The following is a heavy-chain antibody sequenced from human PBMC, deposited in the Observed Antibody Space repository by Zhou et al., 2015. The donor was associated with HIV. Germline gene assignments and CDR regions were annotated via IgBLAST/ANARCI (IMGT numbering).Heavy chain of an antibody. CDR2: IIPIFGTA. CDR1: GGTFSSYA. D-gene: IGHD2-2*01. Sequence: QVQLVQSGAEVKKPGSSVKVSCKASGGTFSSYAISWVRQAPGQGLEWMGGIIPIFGTANYAQKFQGRVTITADESTSTAYMELSSLRSEDTAVYYCAVRGYCSSTSCYALLYYYYYYMDVWGKGTTVTVSS. CDR3: AVRGYCSSTSCYALLYYYYYYMDV. V-gene: IGHV1-69*12. J-gene: IGHJ6*03.